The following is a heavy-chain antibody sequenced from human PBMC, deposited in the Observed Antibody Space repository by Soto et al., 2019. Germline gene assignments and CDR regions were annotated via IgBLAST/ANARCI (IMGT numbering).Heavy chain of an antibody. Sequence: ASVKVSCKASGYTFTSYYMHWVRQAPGEGLEWMGIINPSGGSTGYAQKFQGRVTMTRDTSTSTVYMELSSLRSEDTAVYYCARDNLSYQLWNYGMDVWGQGTTVTVSS. CDR1: GYTFTSYY. V-gene: IGHV1-46*01. J-gene: IGHJ6*02. D-gene: IGHD2-2*01. CDR3: ARDNLSYQLWNYGMDV. CDR2: INPSGGST.